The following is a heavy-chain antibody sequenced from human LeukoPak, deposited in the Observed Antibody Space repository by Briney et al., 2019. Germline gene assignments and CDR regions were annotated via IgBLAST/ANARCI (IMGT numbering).Heavy chain of an antibody. J-gene: IGHJ1*01. CDR2: IYYTGRT. V-gene: IGHV4-39*01. D-gene: IGHD3-22*01. CDR3: ARRRYYDGSGYLE. CDR1: GDSVSRSDSY. Sequence: SETLSLACSVSGDSVSRSDSYWDWIRQPPGKGLEWIGTIYYTGRTYYSPSLKSRVTMSVDTSNNQFSLNLRSVTAADTAVYYCARRRYYDGSGYLEWGQGTLLSVSS.